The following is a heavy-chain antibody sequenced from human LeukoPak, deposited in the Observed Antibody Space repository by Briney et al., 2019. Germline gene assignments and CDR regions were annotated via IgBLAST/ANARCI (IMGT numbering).Heavy chain of an antibody. CDR2: IYHTGST. CDR1: GASISSGGYS. V-gene: IGHV4-30-2*01. Sequence: SETLSLTCAVSGASISSGGYSWSWIRQPPGKGLEWIGCIYHTGSTHYNPSLKSRVTMSVDTSKNQFSLNLNSVTAADTAVYCARDIWGSSTWGQGTLVTVSS. J-gene: IGHJ5*02. CDR3: ARDIWGSST. D-gene: IGHD3-16*01.